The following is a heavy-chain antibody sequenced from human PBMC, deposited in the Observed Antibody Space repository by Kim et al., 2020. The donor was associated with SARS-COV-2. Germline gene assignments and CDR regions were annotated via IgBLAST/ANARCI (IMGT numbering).Heavy chain of an antibody. V-gene: IGHV4-31*03. CDR3: AREGYCSSTSCYTSYGMDV. J-gene: IGHJ6*02. Sequence: SETLSLTCTVSGGSISSGGYYWSWIRQHPGKGLEWIGYIYYSGSTYYNPSLKSRVTISVDTSKNQFSLKLSSVTAADTAVYYCAREGYCSSTSCYTSYGMDVWGQGTTVTVSS. D-gene: IGHD2-2*02. CDR2: IYYSGST. CDR1: GGSISSGGYY.